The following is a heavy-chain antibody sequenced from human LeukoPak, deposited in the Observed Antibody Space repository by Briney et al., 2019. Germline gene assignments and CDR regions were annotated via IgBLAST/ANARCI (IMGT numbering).Heavy chain of an antibody. Sequence: GGSLRLSCAASGFTVSSNYMSWVRQAPGKGLEYVSAISSNGGSTYYADSVKGRFTISRDNAKNSLYLQMNSLRAEDTAVYYCASSGSNPYFDYWGQGTLVTVSS. CDR1: GFTVSSNY. D-gene: IGHD4-23*01. CDR3: ASSGSNPYFDY. V-gene: IGHV3-64*04. CDR2: ISSNGGST. J-gene: IGHJ4*02.